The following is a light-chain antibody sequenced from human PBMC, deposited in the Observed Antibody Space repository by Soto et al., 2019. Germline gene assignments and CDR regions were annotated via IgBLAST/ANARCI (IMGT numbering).Light chain of an antibody. V-gene: IGLV6-57*02. J-gene: IGLJ2*01. CDR2: EDH. CDR1: SGSIASNY. Sequence: NFMLTQPHSVSESPGKTVTISYTGSSGSIASNYVQWYQQRPGSAPTTVIYEDHQRPSGVPDRFSGSIDSSSNSASLTISGLKTEGEADYYCQSYDDTRAFGGGTKLTVL. CDR3: QSYDDTRA.